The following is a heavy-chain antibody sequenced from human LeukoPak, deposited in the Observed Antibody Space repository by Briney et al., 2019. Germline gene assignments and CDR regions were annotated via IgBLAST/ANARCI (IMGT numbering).Heavy chain of an antibody. CDR1: GYSISSGYY. J-gene: IGHJ4*02. D-gene: IGHD1-26*01. V-gene: IGHV4-38-2*02. CDR3: ARGRYSGRLQYYFDY. Sequence: PSETLSLTCTVSGYSISSGYYWGWIRQPPGKGLEWIGSIYHSGSTYYNPSLKSRVTISVDTSKNQFSLKLSSVTAADTAVYYCARGRYSGRLQYYFDYWGQGTLVTVSS. CDR2: IYHSGST.